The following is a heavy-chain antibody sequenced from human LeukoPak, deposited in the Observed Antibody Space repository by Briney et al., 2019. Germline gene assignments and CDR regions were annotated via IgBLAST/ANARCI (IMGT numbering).Heavy chain of an antibody. D-gene: IGHD4-23*01. CDR2: ISYDGGKK. CDR3: AKDWAGNGGFDY. Sequence: SGRSLRLSCAASGFIFSTSAMHWVRQAPGKGLEWVAVISYDGGKKYYAESVKGRFTISRDNSKNTLYLQVNSLRAEDTAVYYCAKDWAGNGGFDYWGQGTLVTVSS. CDR1: GFIFSTSA. J-gene: IGHJ4*02. V-gene: IGHV3-30*18.